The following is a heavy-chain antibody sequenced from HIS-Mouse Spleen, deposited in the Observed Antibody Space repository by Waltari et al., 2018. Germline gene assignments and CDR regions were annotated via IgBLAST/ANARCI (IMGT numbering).Heavy chain of an antibody. CDR3: ARVKT. J-gene: IGHJ5*02. V-gene: IGHV4-38-2*02. CDR2: IYNRGDT. Sequence: QVQLQESGPGLVKPSETLSLTCTVSGYSISSGYSWGWLRQPPGKGLGWIGSIYNRGDTYYNPSLKSRVTISVDTPKTQFSLKLSSVTAADTAVYYCARVKTWGQGTLVTVSS. CDR1: GYSISSGYS.